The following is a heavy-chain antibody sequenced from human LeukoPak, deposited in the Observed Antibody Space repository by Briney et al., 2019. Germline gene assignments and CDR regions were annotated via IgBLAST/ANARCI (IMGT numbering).Heavy chain of an antibody. J-gene: IGHJ6*02. CDR1: GLIFSTYW. CDR3: ARGHKGLEF. Sequence: GGSLRLSCEVSGLIFSTYWMTWVRQAPGKGLEWVATITRDGNEKYYVDSVKGRFTISRDNAKDSLCLQMNSLRAEDTAVYYCARGHKGLEFWGRGITVTVFS. V-gene: IGHV3-7*03. CDR2: ITRDGNEK.